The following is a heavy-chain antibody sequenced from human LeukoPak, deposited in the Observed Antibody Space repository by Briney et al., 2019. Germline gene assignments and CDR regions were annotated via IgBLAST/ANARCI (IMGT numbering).Heavy chain of an antibody. V-gene: IGHV4-59*01. CDR2: IFYSGST. CDR1: GGSISSYY. D-gene: IGHD6-19*01. J-gene: IGHJ5*02. Sequence: SETLSLTCTVSGGSISSYYWSWIRQPPGQGLEWIGYIFYSGSTNYNPSLKSRVTISIDTSKNQFSLKLGSVTAADTAVYYCARARAVAGTFSWFDPWGQGTLVTVSS. CDR3: ARARAVAGTFSWFDP.